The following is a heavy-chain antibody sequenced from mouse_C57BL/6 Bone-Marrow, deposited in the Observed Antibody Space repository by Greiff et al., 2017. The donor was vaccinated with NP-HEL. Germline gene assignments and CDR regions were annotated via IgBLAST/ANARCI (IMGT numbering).Heavy chain of an antibody. J-gene: IGHJ2*01. V-gene: IGHV1-75*01. CDR1: GYTFTDYY. Sequence: VQLQESGPELVKPGASVKISCKASGYTFTDYYINWVKQRPGQGLEWIGWIFPGSGSTYYTEKFKGKATLTVDKSSSTAYMLLSSLTSEDSAVYFCARIDGYYVPFDYWGQGTTLTVSS. D-gene: IGHD2-3*01. CDR3: ARIDGYYVPFDY. CDR2: IFPGSGST.